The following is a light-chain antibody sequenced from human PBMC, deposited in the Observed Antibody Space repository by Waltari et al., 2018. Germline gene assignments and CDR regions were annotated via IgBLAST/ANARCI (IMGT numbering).Light chain of an antibody. J-gene: IGKJ4*01. Sequence: DIVMTQSPDSLSASVGDRVTITCRASRAITNYVNWYQQRPGLAPKLLIYAASTLQGGVPTRFSGSGSGTDFTLTISSLQIEDFATYYCQQSHSAPLAFGGGTRLEI. CDR1: RAITNY. CDR2: AAS. CDR3: QQSHSAPLA. V-gene: IGKV1-39*01.